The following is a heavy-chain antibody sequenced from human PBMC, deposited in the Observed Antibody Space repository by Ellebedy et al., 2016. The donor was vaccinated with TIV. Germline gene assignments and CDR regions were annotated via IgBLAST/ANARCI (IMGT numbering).Heavy chain of an antibody. CDR1: GFTLSTYA. Sequence: GGSLRLXCAVSGFTLSTYAMAWVRQAPGKGLEWVSYISGTGFNTYYADSVKGRFTISRDNSKNTLYLQMDSLGAEDTAVYYCARDGYNQIPYDFWGQGALVTVSS. D-gene: IGHD5-24*01. J-gene: IGHJ4*02. CDR3: ARDGYNQIPYDF. V-gene: IGHV3-23*01. CDR2: ISGTGFNT.